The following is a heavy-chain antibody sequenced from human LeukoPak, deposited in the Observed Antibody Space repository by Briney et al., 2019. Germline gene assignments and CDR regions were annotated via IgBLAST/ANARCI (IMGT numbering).Heavy chain of an antibody. CDR2: IYTSGST. V-gene: IGHV4-61*02. J-gene: IGHJ5*02. CDR1: GGSISSGSYY. CDR3: AGPLNWFDH. Sequence: PSETLSLTCTVSGGSISSGSYYWSWIRQPAGKGLEWIGRIYTSGSTNYNPSLKSRVTISVDTSKNQFSLKLSSVTAADTAVYYCAGPLNWFDHWGQGTLVTVSS.